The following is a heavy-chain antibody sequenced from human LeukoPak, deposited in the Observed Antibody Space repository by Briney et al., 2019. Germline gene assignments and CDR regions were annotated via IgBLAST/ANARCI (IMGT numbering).Heavy chain of an antibody. CDR2: ISGSGGST. CDR3: AANYDSSGYYYV. Sequence: PGGSLRLSCAASGFTFNSYAMSWVRQAPGKGLEWVSAISGSGGSTYYADSVKGRFTISRDNSKNTLYLQMNSLRAEDTAVYYCAANYDSSGYYYVWGQGTLVTVSS. CDR1: GFTFNSYA. J-gene: IGHJ4*02. D-gene: IGHD3-22*01. V-gene: IGHV3-23*01.